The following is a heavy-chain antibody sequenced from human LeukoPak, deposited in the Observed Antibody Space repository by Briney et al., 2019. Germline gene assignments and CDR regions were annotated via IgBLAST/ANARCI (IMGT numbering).Heavy chain of an antibody. CDR2: INHSGST. Sequence: SETLSLTCAVYGGSFSVYYWSWIRQPPGKGLEWIGEINHSGSTNYNPSIKSRVTISVDTSKNQFSLKLSSVTAADTAVYYCARAQPYSSGWYDAFDIWGQGTMVTVSS. V-gene: IGHV4-34*01. J-gene: IGHJ3*02. CDR3: ARAQPYSSGWYDAFDI. D-gene: IGHD6-19*01. CDR1: GGSFSVYY.